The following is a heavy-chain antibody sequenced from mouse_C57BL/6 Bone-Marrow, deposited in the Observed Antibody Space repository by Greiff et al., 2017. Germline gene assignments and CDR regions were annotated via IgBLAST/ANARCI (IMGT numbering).Heavy chain of an antibody. J-gene: IGHJ1*03. Sequence: QVQLQQSGAELVKPGASVKISCKASGYAFSSYWMNWVKQRPGKGLEWIGQIYPGDGDTNYNGKFKGKATLTADKSSSTAYMQLSSLTSEDSAVYFCARRDYYSKRYFDVWGTGTTVTVSS. V-gene: IGHV1-80*01. CDR3: ARRDYYSKRYFDV. CDR2: IYPGDGDT. CDR1: GYAFSSYW. D-gene: IGHD2-5*01.